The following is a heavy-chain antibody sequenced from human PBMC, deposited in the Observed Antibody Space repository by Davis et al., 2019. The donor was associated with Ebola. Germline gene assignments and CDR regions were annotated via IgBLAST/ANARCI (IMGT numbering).Heavy chain of an antibody. V-gene: IGHV4-61*01. D-gene: IGHD3-9*01. Sequence: MPSETLSLTCTVSGGSVSSGSYYWSWIRQPPGKGLEWIGYIYYSGSTNYNPSLKSRVTISVDASKNQFSLKLSSVTAADTAVYYCARNLLRYFDSFYYYYGMDVWGQGTTVTVSS. CDR3: ARNLLRYFDSFYYYYGMDV. J-gene: IGHJ6*02. CDR2: IYYSGST. CDR1: GGSVSSGSYY.